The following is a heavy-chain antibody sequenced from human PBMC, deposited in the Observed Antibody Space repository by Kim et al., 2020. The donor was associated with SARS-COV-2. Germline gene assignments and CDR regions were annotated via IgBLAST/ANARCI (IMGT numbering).Heavy chain of an antibody. CDR3: AKHSAGGAGTVAGEDY. J-gene: IGHJ4*02. Sequence: SVKGRFTISRDNSKNTLYLQMNSLRAEDTAVYYCAKHSAGGAGTVAGEDYWGQGTLVTVSS. D-gene: IGHD6-19*01. V-gene: IGHV3-23*01.